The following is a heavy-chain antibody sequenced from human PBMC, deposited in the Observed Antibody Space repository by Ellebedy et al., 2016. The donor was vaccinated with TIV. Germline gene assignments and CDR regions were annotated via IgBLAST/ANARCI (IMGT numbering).Heavy chain of an antibody. Sequence: SETPSLTCTVSGGFISSYFWSWIRQPPGKGLEWIGFIYYSGSTNYNPSLKSRVTISVDTSKNRFSLKLSSVTAADTAVYYCASGDYGGSTGYYYYMDVWGKGTTVTVSS. D-gene: IGHD4-23*01. V-gene: IGHV4-59*01. CDR2: IYYSGST. CDR1: GGFISSYF. J-gene: IGHJ6*03. CDR3: ASGDYGGSTGYYYYMDV.